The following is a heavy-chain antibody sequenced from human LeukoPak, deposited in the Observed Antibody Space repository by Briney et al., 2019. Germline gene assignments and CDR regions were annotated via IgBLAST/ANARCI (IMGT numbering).Heavy chain of an antibody. CDR2: INHSGST. D-gene: IGHD2-15*01. CDR3: ARETGYCSGGSCYSSWFDP. V-gene: IGHV4-34*01. Sequence: SETLSLTCAVYGGSFSGYYWSWIRQPPGKGLEWIVEINHSGSTNYNPSFKSRVTISVDTSKNQFSLKLSSVTAADTAVYYCARETGYCSGGSCYSSWFDPWGQGTLVTVSS. J-gene: IGHJ5*02. CDR1: GGSFSGYY.